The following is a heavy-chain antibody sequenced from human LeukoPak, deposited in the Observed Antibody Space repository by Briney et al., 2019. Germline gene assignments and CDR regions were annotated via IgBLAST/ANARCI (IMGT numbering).Heavy chain of an antibody. D-gene: IGHD6-13*01. CDR1: GGSFSGYY. V-gene: IGHV4-34*01. Sequence: SETLSLTCAVYGGSFSGYYWSWIRQPPGKGLEWIGEINNSGSTNYNPSLKSRVTISVDTSKNQFSLKLSSVTAADTAVYYCARGSIAAAGTRWYYYYYMDVWGKGTTVTVSS. CDR2: INNSGST. J-gene: IGHJ6*03. CDR3: ARGSIAAAGTRWYYYYYMDV.